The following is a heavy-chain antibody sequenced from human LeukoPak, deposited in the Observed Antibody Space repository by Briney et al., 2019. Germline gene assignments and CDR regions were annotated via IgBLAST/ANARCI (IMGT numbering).Heavy chain of an antibody. V-gene: IGHV3-11*05. J-gene: IGHJ4*02. Sequence: GSLRLCCAASGFTFSDYYMSWIRQAPGKGLEWVSYISKSGTSTKYADSVKGRFSISRDNAKQSLYLQLNSLTAEDTAVYYCARVRSSGSPLDYWGQGTLVTVSS. CDR2: ISKSGTST. D-gene: IGHD3-10*01. CDR1: GFTFSDYY. CDR3: ARVRSSGSPLDY.